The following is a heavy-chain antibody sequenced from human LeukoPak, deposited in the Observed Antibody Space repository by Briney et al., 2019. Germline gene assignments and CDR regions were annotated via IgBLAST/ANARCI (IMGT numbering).Heavy chain of an antibody. J-gene: IGHJ4*02. Sequence: PSETLSLTCTVSGGSISSYYWSWIRQPPGKGLEWIGEINHSGSTNYNPSLKSRVTISVDTSKNQFSLKLSSVAAADTAVYYCARGGNSSHWGQGTLVTVSS. D-gene: IGHD4-4*01. CDR1: GGSISSYY. CDR2: INHSGST. V-gene: IGHV4-34*01. CDR3: ARGGNSSH.